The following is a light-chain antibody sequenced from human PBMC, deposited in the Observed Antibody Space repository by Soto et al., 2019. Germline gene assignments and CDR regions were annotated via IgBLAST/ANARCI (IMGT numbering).Light chain of an antibody. V-gene: IGKV4-1*01. CDR3: QQYYSTPRT. CDR1: QSVLYSSNNKNY. J-gene: IGKJ1*01. CDR2: WAS. Sequence: DIVMTQSPDSLAVSLGERATINCKSSQSVLYSSNNKNYLAWYQQKPGQPPKLLIYWASTRESGVPDRFSGSGSGTDFTLNISSLQAEDVAVYYCQQYYSTPRTFDQGTKVEIK.